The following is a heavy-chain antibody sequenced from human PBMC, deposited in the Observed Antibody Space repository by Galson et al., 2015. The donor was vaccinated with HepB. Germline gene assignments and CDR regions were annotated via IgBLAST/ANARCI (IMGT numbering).Heavy chain of an antibody. V-gene: IGHV3-53*01. D-gene: IGHD2-2*01. J-gene: IGHJ1*01. CDR3: AQLTGLEYFQH. CDR2: IYSGGST. CDR1: GFTVSSNY. Sequence: SLRLSCAASGFTVSSNYMSWVRQAPGKGLEWVSVIYSGGSTYYADSVKGRFTISRDNSKNTLYLQMNSLRAEDTAVYYCAQLTGLEYFQHWGQGTLVTVSS.